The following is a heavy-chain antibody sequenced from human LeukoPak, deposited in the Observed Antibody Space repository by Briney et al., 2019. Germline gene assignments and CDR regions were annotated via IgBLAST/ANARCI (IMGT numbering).Heavy chain of an antibody. CDR2: ISGSGGST. D-gene: IGHD3-22*01. V-gene: IGHV3-23*01. J-gene: IGHJ4*02. CDR3: ATPDSSGYPSRYYFDY. Sequence: PGGSLRLSCAASGFTFSSYAMSWVRQAPGKGLEWVSAISGSGGSTYYADSVKGRFTISRDNSKNTLYLQMNSLRAEDTAAYYCATPDSSGYPSRYYFDYWGQGTLVTVSS. CDR1: GFTFSSYA.